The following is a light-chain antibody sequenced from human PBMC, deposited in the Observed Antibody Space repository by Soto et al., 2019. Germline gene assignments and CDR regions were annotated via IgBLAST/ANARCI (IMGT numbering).Light chain of an antibody. CDR1: QSVSSY. CDR2: DAS. J-gene: IGKJ5*01. CDR3: QQRRNWPLIT. V-gene: IGKV3-11*01. Sequence: EIVLTQSPATLSLSPGERATLSCRASQSVSSYLAWYQQKPGQAPRLLIYDASNRATGIPARFSGSGSGTAFTLTTSSLEPEDFAVYYCQQRRNWPLITSGQGTRLEIK.